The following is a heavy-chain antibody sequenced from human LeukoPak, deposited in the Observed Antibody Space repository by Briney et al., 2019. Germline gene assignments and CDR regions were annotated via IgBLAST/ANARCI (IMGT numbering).Heavy chain of an antibody. J-gene: IGHJ4*01. CDR3: TEFQGWFTGPGQEEVGY. D-gene: IGHD3-10*01. Sequence: GSLRLSCAASGFTFSSYAMSWVRQAPGKGLEWVSAISGSGGSTYYADSVKGRFTISRDNSKIPLYLQMNSLSAEDTPVYYCTEFQGWFTGPGQEEVGYWGHGTLVTVSS. CDR2: ISGSGGST. CDR1: GFTFSSYA. V-gene: IGHV3-23*01.